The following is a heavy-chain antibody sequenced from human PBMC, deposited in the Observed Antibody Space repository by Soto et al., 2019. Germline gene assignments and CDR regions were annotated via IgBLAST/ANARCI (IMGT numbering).Heavy chain of an antibody. J-gene: IGHJ5*01. V-gene: IGHV4-30-4*01. D-gene: IGHD2-15*01. CDR3: ARGRYCLTGRCFPNWFDS. Sequence: QVHLLESGPGLVKPSQTLSLTCSVSGDSISTVDYFWAWIRQPPGQALEYIGYIYKSTTTYYNPSFESRVAIPLDTSKSLFSLNVTSVTAADSAVYFCARGRYCLTGRCFPNWFDSWSQGTLVTVSS. CDR2: IYKSTTT. CDR1: GDSISTVDYF.